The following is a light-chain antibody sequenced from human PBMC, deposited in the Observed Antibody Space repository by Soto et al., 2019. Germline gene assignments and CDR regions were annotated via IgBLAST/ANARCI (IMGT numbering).Light chain of an antibody. CDR3: AVWDDCLNAEL. CDR1: STNVGRNT. CDR2: SNN. Sequence: QSALTHPPSASGTPGQRVTISCSGSSTNVGRNTVNWYQQLPGTAPKLLIYSNNQRPSGVPDRFAGSKSGTSASLAISGLQSVDEVEYYCAVWDDCLNAELFGRGSKVTV. V-gene: IGLV1-44*01. J-gene: IGLJ2*01.